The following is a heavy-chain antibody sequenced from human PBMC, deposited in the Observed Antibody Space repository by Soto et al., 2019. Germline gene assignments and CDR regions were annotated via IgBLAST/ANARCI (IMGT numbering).Heavy chain of an antibody. V-gene: IGHV3-15*02. Sequence: EVQLVESGGALVKPGGSLRLSCVGTGFDFSDAWMSWVRQTPGKGLEWIARIKSTPDDGTTHTAEPRKGRFTISRDDSKSTLHLQMTGLKSEDTGVYFCATDPLGSWSLRFDNWGQGTQVTVSS. CDR2: IKSTPDDGTT. CDR3: ATDPLGSWSLRFDN. CDR1: GFDFSDAW. J-gene: IGHJ4*02. D-gene: IGHD2-21*02.